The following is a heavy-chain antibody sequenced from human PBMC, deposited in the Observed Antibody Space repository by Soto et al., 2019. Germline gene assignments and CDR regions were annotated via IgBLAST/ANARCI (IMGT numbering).Heavy chain of an antibody. Sequence: PSETLSLTCTVSGGSISSISHSWGWIRQSPGQGLEWIGNIFYNGITYYNPSLESRVTISADTSKNHFSLKLRSVTVADTAVYYCARGSYQPLLPYPNWFDPWGQGTLVTVSS. D-gene: IGHD2-2*01. J-gene: IGHJ5*02. V-gene: IGHV4-39*02. CDR1: GGSISSISHS. CDR2: IFYNGIT. CDR3: ARGSYQPLLPYPNWFDP.